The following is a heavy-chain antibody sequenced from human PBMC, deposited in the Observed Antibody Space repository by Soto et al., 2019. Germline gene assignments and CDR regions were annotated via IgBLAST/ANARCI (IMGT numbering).Heavy chain of an antibody. CDR2: ISGNGDNT. J-gene: IGHJ4*02. Sequence: GGSLRLSCVASGFTFSTYAMSWVRQAPGKGLEWVSGISGNGDNTFYADSVKGRYNVSRDNSKNTLFLQMNSLRAEDSAVYYCAKLRPTSGVRTYMYAPKVTFDSWGQGNLVTVSS. V-gene: IGHV3-23*01. CDR3: AKLRPTSGVRTYMYAPKVTFDS. CDR1: GFTFSTYA. D-gene: IGHD2-8*01.